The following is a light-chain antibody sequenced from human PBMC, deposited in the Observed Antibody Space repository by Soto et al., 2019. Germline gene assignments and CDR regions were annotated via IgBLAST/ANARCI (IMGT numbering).Light chain of an antibody. V-gene: IGKV3D-15*01. Sequence: DIVMTQSTATVSVSPGERATLSCRASQSVSSDLAWYQQKPGQAPRLLIYVAFTRATGIPATFSGSGSGTEFTLTISSLQSEAVAVYYCQQYDNWPWTFGQGTKV. CDR3: QQYDNWPWT. CDR1: QSVSSD. J-gene: IGKJ1*01. CDR2: VAF.